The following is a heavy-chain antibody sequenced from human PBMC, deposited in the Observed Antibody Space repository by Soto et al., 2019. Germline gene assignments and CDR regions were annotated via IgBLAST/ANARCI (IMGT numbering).Heavy chain of an antibody. D-gene: IGHD2-2*02. CDR2: ISGGGSNT. CDR3: ARADGCAAGTCYTGTYWYFDL. J-gene: IGHJ2*01. CDR1: GFPFSSYV. V-gene: IGHV3-23*01. Sequence: EVQLLESGGGLVQRGGSLRLSCAASGFPFSSYVMSWVRQAPGKGLEWVSGISGGGSNTFYADSVKGRFTISRDNSKNTLYLHMNSLRVEDTAVYYCARADGCAAGTCYTGTYWYFDLWGRGTLVTVSS.